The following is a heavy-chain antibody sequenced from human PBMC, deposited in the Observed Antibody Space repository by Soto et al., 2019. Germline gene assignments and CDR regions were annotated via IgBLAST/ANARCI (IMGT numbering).Heavy chain of an antibody. Sequence: QLQLQESGPGLVKPSETLSLTCAVSGDSISSSSYYWGWIRQPPGKGLEWIGSIYSSGNTYYNPSRKSRVTVSVATSSNLFSLKLTSVTAADTAVYYCVPRGPIFYYYGVDVWGQGTTVTVSS. CDR1: GDSISSSSYY. V-gene: IGHV4-39*01. J-gene: IGHJ6*02. D-gene: IGHD2-2*01. CDR2: IYSSGNT. CDR3: VPRGPIFYYYGVDV.